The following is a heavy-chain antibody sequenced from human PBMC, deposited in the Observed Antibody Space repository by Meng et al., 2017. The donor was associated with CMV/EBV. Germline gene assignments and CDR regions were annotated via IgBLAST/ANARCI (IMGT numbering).Heavy chain of an antibody. V-gene: IGHV4-4*07. J-gene: IGHJ5*02. Sequence: QVQLKVSPPELVHPLATLSLTCTVSGGSISSYYWSWLRKTAGKGLEWIGHIYTSGSINYNTSHKSRLTFSEDTSKNQFSLKLSSVTAADTAVYYFARDLMNCSSTSCANWFDPWGQGTLGT. CDR1: GGSISSYY. CDR2: IYTSGSI. CDR3: ARDLMNCSSTSCANWFDP. D-gene: IGHD2-2*01.